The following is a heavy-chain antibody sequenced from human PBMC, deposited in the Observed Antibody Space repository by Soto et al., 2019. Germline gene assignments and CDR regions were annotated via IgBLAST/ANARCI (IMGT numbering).Heavy chain of an antibody. V-gene: IGHV1-69*01. J-gene: IGHJ6*01. D-gene: IGHD1-1*01. Sequence: QVQLVQSGAEVKKPGSSVKVSCKASGGIFSNYAISWVRQAPGQGLEWMGGIIPIYGITKYAQKFQGRVTSTADESTTTLYMEQSSLRSDDTAVYYCAKEVGTTHYYNYTMEVWGQGTSVIVSA. CDR3: AKEVGTTHYYNYTMEV. CDR1: GGIFSNYA. CDR2: IIPIYGIT.